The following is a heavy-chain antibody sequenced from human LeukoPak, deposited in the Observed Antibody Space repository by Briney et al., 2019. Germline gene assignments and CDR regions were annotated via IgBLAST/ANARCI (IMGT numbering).Heavy chain of an antibody. D-gene: IGHD3-9*01. CDR3: ARDILTGYYLFDY. CDR1: GYTFTSYG. V-gene: IGHV1-18*01. Sequence: ASVKVSCKASGYTFTSYGISWVRQAPGQGLEWMGWISAYNGNTNYAQKLQGRVTMTTDTSTSTAYIELRSLRSDDTAVYYCARDILTGYYLFDYWGQGTLVTVSS. J-gene: IGHJ4*02. CDR2: ISAYNGNT.